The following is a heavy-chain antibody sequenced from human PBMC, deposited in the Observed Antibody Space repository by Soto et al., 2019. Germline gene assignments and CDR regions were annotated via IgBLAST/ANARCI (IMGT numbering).Heavy chain of an antibody. CDR3: AREDCSSTSCSNYYYGMDV. V-gene: IGHV1-69*13. D-gene: IGHD2-2*01. Sequence: SVKVSCKASGGTFSSYAISWVRQAPGQGLEWMGGIIPIFGTANYAQKFQGRVTITADESTSTAYMELSSLRSEDTAVYYCAREDCSSTSCSNYYYGMDVWGQGTTVTVSS. J-gene: IGHJ6*02. CDR1: GGTFSSYA. CDR2: IIPIFGTA.